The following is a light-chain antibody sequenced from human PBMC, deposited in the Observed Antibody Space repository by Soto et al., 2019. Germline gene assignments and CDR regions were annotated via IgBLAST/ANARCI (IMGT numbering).Light chain of an antibody. V-gene: IGLV2-14*01. CDR2: EVS. CDR1: SSDVGAYNY. Sequence: QSALTQPASVSGSPGQSITISCTGTSSDVGAYNYVSWYQQHPAKAPKLMIYEVSNRPSGVSNRFSGSKSGNTASLTISGLQAEDEADYYCSSYTSSSTRVFGGGTKVTVL. J-gene: IGLJ3*02. CDR3: SSYTSSSTRV.